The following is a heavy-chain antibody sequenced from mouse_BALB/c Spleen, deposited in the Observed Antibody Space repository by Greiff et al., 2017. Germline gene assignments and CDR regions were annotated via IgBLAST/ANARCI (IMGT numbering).Heavy chain of an antibody. CDR2: ISSGSSTI. CDR3: AREGYYGSSYNYAMDY. V-gene: IGHV5-17*02. CDR1: GFTFSSFG. J-gene: IGHJ4*01. Sequence: EVQLVESGGGLVQPGGSRKLSCAASGFTFSSFGMHWVRQAPEKGLEWVAYISSGSSTIYYADTVKGRFTISRDNPKNTLFLQMTSLRSEDTAMYYCAREGYYGSSYNYAMDYWGQGTSVTVSS. D-gene: IGHD1-1*01.